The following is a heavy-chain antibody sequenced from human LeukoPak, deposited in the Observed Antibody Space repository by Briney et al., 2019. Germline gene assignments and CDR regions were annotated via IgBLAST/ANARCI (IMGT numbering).Heavy chain of an antibody. CDR2: ISGSGGST. CDR1: GFTFSSYA. Sequence: PGGSLRLSCAASGFTFSSYAMSWVRQAPGKGLEWVSAISGSGGSTYYADSVKGRFTISRGNSKNTLYLQMNSLRAEDTAVYYCATHPGSTIPPFDYWGQGTLVTVSS. J-gene: IGHJ4*02. D-gene: IGHD1-26*01. CDR3: ATHPGSTIPPFDY. V-gene: IGHV3-23*01.